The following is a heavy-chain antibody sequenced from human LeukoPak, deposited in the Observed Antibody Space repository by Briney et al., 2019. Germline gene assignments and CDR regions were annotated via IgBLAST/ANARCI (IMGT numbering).Heavy chain of an antibody. CDR3: ARVGRDFDWLFLDY. Sequence: GASVKVSCKASGYTFTGYYMHWVRQAPGQGLEWMGWISAYNGNTNYAQKLQGRVTMTTDTSTSTAYMELRSLRSDDTAVYYCARVGRDFDWLFLDYWGQGTLVTVSS. CDR2: ISAYNGNT. J-gene: IGHJ4*02. V-gene: IGHV1-18*04. CDR1: GYTFTGYY. D-gene: IGHD3-9*01.